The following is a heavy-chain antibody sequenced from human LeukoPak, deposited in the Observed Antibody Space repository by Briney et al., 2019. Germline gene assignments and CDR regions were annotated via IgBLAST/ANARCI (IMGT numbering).Heavy chain of an antibody. CDR3: ARVSRGNSVGGDY. D-gene: IGHD4-23*01. J-gene: IGHJ4*02. Sequence: PSETLSLTCTVTGGSISSYYWNWIRQPAGKGLEWIGRLYTSGSTNYNPSLKSRVTMSVDTSKNQFSLKLTSVTAADTAVYYCARVSRGNSVGGDYWGQGTLVTVSS. CDR1: GGSISSYY. CDR2: LYTSGST. V-gene: IGHV4-4*07.